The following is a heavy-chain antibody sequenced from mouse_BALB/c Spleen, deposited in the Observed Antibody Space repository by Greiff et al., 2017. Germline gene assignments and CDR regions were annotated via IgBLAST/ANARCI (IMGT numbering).Heavy chain of an antibody. CDR2: IWAGGST. CDR3: AGDRGCGSGFYWYFDV. J-gene: IGHJ1*01. Sequence: VMLVESGPGLVAPSQSLSITCTVSGFSLTSYCVHWVRQPPGKGLEWLGVIWAGGSTNYNSALMSRLSISKGNSKSQVFLKMNSLQTDDTAMYYGAGDRGCGSGFYWYFDVWGAGTTVTVSS. V-gene: IGHV2-9*02. D-gene: IGHD1-1*01. CDR1: GFSLTSYC.